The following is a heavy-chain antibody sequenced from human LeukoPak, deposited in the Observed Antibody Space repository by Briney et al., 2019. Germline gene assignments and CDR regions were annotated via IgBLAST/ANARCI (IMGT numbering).Heavy chain of an antibody. J-gene: IGHJ4*02. CDR2: FDPEDGET. V-gene: IGHV1-24*01. D-gene: IGHD4-23*01. CDR3: ATPFYGGNFVVDY. Sequence: ASVKVSCKVSGYTLTELSMHWVRQAPGKGLEWMGGFDPEDGETIYAQKFQGRVTMTEDTSTDTAYMELSSLGSEDTAVYYCATPFYGGNFVVDYWGQGTLVTVSS. CDR1: GYTLTELS.